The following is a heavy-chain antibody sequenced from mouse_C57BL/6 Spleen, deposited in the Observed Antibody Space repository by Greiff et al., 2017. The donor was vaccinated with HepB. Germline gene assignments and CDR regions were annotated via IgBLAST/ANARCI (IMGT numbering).Heavy chain of an antibody. J-gene: IGHJ1*03. Sequence: QVQLQQPGAELVRPGTSVKLSCKASGYTFTSYWMHWVKQRPGQGLEWIGVIDPSDSYTNYNQKFKGKATLTVDTSSSTAYMQLSSLTSEDSAVYYCARVITTVGRYFDVWGTGTTGTVSS. CDR2: IDPSDSYT. CDR1: GYTFTSYW. V-gene: IGHV1-59*01. CDR3: ARVITTVGRYFDV. D-gene: IGHD1-1*01.